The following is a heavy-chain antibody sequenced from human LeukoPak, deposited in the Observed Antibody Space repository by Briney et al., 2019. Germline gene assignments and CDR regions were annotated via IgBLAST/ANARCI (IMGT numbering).Heavy chain of an antibody. CDR1: GGTFSSYA. CDR2: IIPIFGTA. V-gene: IGHV1-69*06. CDR3: ARAGGCSSTSCYFDY. Sequence: SVKVSCKASGGTFSSYAISWVRQAPGQGLEWMGGIIPIFGTANYAQKFQGRVTITADKSTSTAYMELSSLRSEDTAVYYCARAGGCSSTSCYFDYWGQGTLVTVSS. D-gene: IGHD2-2*01. J-gene: IGHJ4*02.